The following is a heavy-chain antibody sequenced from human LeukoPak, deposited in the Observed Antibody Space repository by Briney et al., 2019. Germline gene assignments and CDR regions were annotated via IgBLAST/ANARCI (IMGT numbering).Heavy chain of an antibody. Sequence: ASVKVSCKTSGYTFTDYNMHWVRQAPGQGPEWMGWIDPNRGGTNYAHRFQGRVTITRDTSISTVYMELNNLRSDDTAVYYCARRLRRPLDAFDIWGQGTMVTVSS. CDR3: ARRLRRPLDAFDI. CDR1: GYTFTDYN. V-gene: IGHV1-2*07. D-gene: IGHD3-22*01. J-gene: IGHJ3*02. CDR2: IDPNRGGT.